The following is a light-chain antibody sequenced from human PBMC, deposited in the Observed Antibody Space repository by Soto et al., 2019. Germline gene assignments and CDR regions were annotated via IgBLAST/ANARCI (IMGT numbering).Light chain of an antibody. CDR3: QHYSSSPSMWT. CDR2: GAS. CDR1: QSVSNN. V-gene: IGKV3-15*01. J-gene: IGKJ1*01. Sequence: EIVMTQSPATLSVSPVERGTLSGRASQSVSNNLAWYQQKPGQAPRLLIYGASTRATGIPARFSGSGSGTDFTLTISRLEPEDFAVYCCQHYSSSPSMWTFGQGTKVDI.